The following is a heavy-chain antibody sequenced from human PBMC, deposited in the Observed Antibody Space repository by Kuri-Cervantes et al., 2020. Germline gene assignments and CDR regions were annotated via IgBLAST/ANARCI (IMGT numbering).Heavy chain of an antibody. J-gene: IGHJ4*02. CDR3: ARATSSSSGFGYFDY. CDR2: IKQDGSEK. CDR1: GFSFRNFW. Sequence: GGSLRPSCAASGFSFRNFWMSWVRRAPGKGLEWVANIKQDGSEKNYVDSVTGRFTISRDNAKNSLYLQIESLTAEDTAVYYCARATSSSSGFGYFDYWGQGTLVTVSS. V-gene: IGHV3-7*04. D-gene: IGHD6-6*01.